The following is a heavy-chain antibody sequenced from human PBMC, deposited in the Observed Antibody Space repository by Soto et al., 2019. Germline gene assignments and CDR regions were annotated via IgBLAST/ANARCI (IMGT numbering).Heavy chain of an antibody. CDR1: GFTFSSYA. D-gene: IGHD3-9*01. Sequence: GGSLRLSCAASGFTFSSYAMSWVRQAPGKGLEWVSAISGSGGSTYYADSVKGRFTISRDNSKNTLYLQMNSLRAEDTAVYYCAKEGTYYDILTGYPYPDYWGQGTLVTVSS. CDR3: AKEGTYYDILTGYPYPDY. V-gene: IGHV3-23*01. CDR2: ISGSGGST. J-gene: IGHJ4*02.